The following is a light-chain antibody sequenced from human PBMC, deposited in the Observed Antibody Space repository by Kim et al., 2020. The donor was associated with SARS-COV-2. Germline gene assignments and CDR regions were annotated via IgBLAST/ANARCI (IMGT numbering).Light chain of an antibody. CDR2: DTN. V-gene: IGLV7-46*01. Sequence: QAVVTQEPSLTVSPGGTVTLTCGSSAGGVTSGHSPYWFQQKPGQAPRTLIFDTNNRHSWTPARFSGSLLGGKAALTLAGAQPEDEADYYCLLYYSDFQVFGGGTKVTVL. CDR3: LLYYSDFQV. CDR1: AGGVTSGHS. J-gene: IGLJ2*01.